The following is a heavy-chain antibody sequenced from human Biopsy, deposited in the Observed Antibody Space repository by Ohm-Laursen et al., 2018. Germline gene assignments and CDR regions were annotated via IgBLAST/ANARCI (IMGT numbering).Heavy chain of an antibody. CDR3: AHGSGSYYKWDF. CDR2: VFDRGTT. Sequence: GTLSLTCTLSGDSITRSYWSWIRQSPGKGLEWIGHVFDRGTTNYNPSVRSIVTMSEDTYKKQFSLKMISVTAADTAIYYCAHGSGSYYKWDFWGRGILVTVSS. CDR1: GDSITRSY. J-gene: IGHJ4*02. D-gene: IGHD3-10*01. V-gene: IGHV4-59*08.